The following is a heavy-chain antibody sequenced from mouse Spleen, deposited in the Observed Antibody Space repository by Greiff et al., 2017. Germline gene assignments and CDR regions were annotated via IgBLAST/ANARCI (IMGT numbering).Heavy chain of an antibody. CDR2: INSNGGST. CDR3: ARHERGYDSYWYFDV. D-gene: IGHD2-2*01. Sequence: EVMLVESGGGLVKLGGSLKLSCAASGFTFSSYYMSWVRQTPEKRLELVAAINSNGGSTYYPDTVKGRFTISRDNAKNTLYLQMSSLKSEDTALYYCARHERGYDSYWYFDVWGAGTTVTVSS. J-gene: IGHJ1*01. V-gene: IGHV5-6-2*01. CDR1: GFTFSSYY.